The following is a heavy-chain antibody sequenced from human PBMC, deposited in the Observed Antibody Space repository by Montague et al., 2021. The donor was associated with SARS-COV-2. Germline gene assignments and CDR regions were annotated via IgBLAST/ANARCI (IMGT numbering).Heavy chain of an antibody. CDR1: GGSISSSSYY. D-gene: IGHD3-3*01. CDR2: IYYSGST. V-gene: IGHV4-39*01. CDR3: ARQPTRGITIFGVVTDYGMDV. Sequence: SETLSLTCAVYGGSISSSSYYWGWIRQPPGKGLEWIGYIYYSGSTYYNPSLKSRVTISVDTSKNQFSLKLSSVTAADTAVYYCARQPTRGITIFGVVTDYGMDVWGQGTTVTVSS. J-gene: IGHJ6*02.